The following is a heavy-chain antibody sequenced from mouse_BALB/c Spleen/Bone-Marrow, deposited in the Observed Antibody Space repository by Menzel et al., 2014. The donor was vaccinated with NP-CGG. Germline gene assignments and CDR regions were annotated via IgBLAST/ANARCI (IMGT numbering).Heavy chain of an antibody. D-gene: IGHD2-4*01. CDR1: GFSLTSYG. J-gene: IGHJ3*01. CDR2: IWAGGST. CDR3: ASPIYYDYPLFAY. V-gene: IGHV2-9*02. Sequence: ESGPGLVAPSQSLSITCTVSGFSLTSYGVHWVRQPPGKGLEWLRVIWAGGSTNYNSALMSRLSISKDNSKSQVFLKMNSLQTDDTAMYYCASPIYYDYPLFAYWGQGTLVTVSA.